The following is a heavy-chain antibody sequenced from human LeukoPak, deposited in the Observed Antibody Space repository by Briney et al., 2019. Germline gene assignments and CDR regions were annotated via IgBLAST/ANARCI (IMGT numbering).Heavy chain of an antibody. V-gene: IGHV3-23*01. J-gene: IGHJ6*02. CDR2: ISGSGGST. CDR1: GFTFSSYA. CDR3: AAGTSCTKTSCYNFYYYGLDV. D-gene: IGHD2-2*02. Sequence: GGSLRLSCAASGFTFSSYAMSWVRQAPGKGLEWVSAISGSGGSTYYADSVRGRFTISRDNAKNTLYLQMNSLRAEDTAVYYCAAGTSCTKTSCYNFYYYGLDVWGQGTTVTVSS.